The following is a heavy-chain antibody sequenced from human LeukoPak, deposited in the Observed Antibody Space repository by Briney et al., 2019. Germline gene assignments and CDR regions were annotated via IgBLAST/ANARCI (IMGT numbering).Heavy chain of an antibody. CDR1: GGSFSGYY. V-gene: IGHV4-34*01. CDR2: INHSGST. J-gene: IGHJ4*02. Sequence: SETLSLTCAVYGGSFSGYYWSWIRQPPGKGLEWIGEINHSGSTNYNPSLKSRVTISVDTSKNQFSLKLSSGTAADTAVYYCARVPGYFDYWGQGTLVTVSS. CDR3: ARVPGYFDY.